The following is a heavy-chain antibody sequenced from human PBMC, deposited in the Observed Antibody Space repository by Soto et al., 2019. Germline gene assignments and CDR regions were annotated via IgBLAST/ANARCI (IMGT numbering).Heavy chain of an antibody. J-gene: IGHJ3*02. D-gene: IGHD3-3*01. CDR2: INHSGST. CDR1: GGSFSGYY. V-gene: IGHV4-34*01. CDR3: ARTLRYDFWSGYVAFDI. Sequence: QVQLQQWGAGLLKPSETLSLTCAVYGGSFSGYYWSWIRQPPGKGLEWIGEINHSGSTNYNPSLKSRVTISVDTSKNQFSLKLSSVTAADTAVYYCARTLRYDFWSGYVAFDIWGQGTMVTVSS.